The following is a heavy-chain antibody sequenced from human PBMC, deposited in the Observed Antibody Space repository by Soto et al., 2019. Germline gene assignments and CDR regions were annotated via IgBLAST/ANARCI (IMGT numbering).Heavy chain of an antibody. V-gene: IGHV3-23*01. J-gene: IGHJ3*02. Sequence: EVQLLESGGGLVQPGGSLRLSCAASGFTFSSYAMSWVRQAPGKGLEWVSAISGSGGSTYYADSVKGRFTISRDNSKNTLYLQMNSLRAEDTAVYYCVNKIGRYQLPHLDAFDIWGQGTMVTVSS. CDR2: ISGSGGST. CDR3: VNKIGRYQLPHLDAFDI. D-gene: IGHD2-2*01. CDR1: GFTFSSYA.